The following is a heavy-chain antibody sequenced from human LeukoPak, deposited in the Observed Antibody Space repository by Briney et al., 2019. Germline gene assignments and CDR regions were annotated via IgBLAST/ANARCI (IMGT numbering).Heavy chain of an antibody. CDR1: GYTFTSYG. D-gene: IGHD2-15*01. CDR2: ISAYNGHT. Sequence: ASVKVSCKASGYTFTSYGISWVRQAPGQGLEWMGWISAYNGHTNYAQKLQGRVTMTTDTSTSTAYMELRSLRSDDTAVYYCARVFLYCSGGSCYSDYWGQGTLVTVSS. J-gene: IGHJ4*02. CDR3: ARVFLYCSGGSCYSDY. V-gene: IGHV1-18*01.